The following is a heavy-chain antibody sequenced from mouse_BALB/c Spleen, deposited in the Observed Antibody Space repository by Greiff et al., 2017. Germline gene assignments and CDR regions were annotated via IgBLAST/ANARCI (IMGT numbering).Heavy chain of an antibody. V-gene: IGHV1-67*01. D-gene: IGHD2-2*01. CDR1: GHTFTDYA. CDR2: ISTYYGNT. CDR3: ARNGYYLDY. Sequence: QVQLQQSGPELVRPGVSVKISCKGSGHTFTDYAMHWVKQSHAKSLEWIGVISTYYGNTNYNQKFKGKATMTVDKSSSTAYMELARLTSEDSAIYYCARNGYYLDYWGQGTTLTVSS. J-gene: IGHJ2*01.